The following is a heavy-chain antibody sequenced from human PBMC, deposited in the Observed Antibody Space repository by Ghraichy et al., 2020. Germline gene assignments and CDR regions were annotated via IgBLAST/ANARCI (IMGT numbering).Heavy chain of an antibody. Sequence: GGSLRLSCKTSGGTFSNYAFNWVRQAPGQGLEWMGGIIPIFGTPDYTQKFQGRVTIIADESTSTAYMELSSLRSEDTAVYYCATRDAQYSFGYVYYYYGMDVWGQGTTVTVSS. CDR2: IIPIFGTP. CDR3: ATRDAQYSFGYVYYYYGMDV. D-gene: IGHD5-18*01. J-gene: IGHJ6*02. V-gene: IGHV1-69*01. CDR1: GGTFSNYA.